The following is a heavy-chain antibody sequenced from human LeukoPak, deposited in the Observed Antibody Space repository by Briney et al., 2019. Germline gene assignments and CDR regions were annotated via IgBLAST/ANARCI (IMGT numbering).Heavy chain of an antibody. CDR2: ISSSSSYI. Sequence: PGGSLRLSCAASGFTFSSYSMNWVRQAPGKGLEWVPSISSSSSYIYYADSVKGRFTISRDNAKNSLYLQMNSLRAEDTAVYYCARVPSTVTTRPDDFWGQGTLVTVSS. J-gene: IGHJ4*02. D-gene: IGHD4-17*01. CDR3: ARVPSTVTTRPDDF. CDR1: GFTFSSYS. V-gene: IGHV3-21*01.